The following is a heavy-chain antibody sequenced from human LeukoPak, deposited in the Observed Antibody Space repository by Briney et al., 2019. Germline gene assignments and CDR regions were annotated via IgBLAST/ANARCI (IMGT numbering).Heavy chain of an antibody. CDR1: GFTFSSYA. J-gene: IGHJ5*02. V-gene: IGHV3-23*01. CDR3: AKRPRIAAAGDGSWFDP. CDR2: ISGTGGST. D-gene: IGHD6-13*01. Sequence: GGSLRLPCAASGFTFSSYAMSWVRQAPGKGLEWVSAISGTGGSTYYADSVKGRFTISRDNSKNMLYLQMNSLRAEDTAVYYCAKRPRIAAAGDGSWFDPWGQGTLVTVSS.